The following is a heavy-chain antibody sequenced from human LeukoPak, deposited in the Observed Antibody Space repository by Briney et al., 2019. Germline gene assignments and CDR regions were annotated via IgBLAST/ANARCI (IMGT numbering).Heavy chain of an antibody. CDR2: IYTGDSDT. CDR3: ARQKAAAGSLLAFDI. J-gene: IGHJ3*02. CDR1: GYSFTRYW. Sequence: GESLKISCKGSGYSFTRYWIGWVRQMPGKGLEWMRIIYTGDSDTRYSPSFQGQVTISADKSISTAYLQWSSLKASDTAMYYCARQKAAAGSLLAFDIWGQGTMVTVSS. D-gene: IGHD6-13*01. V-gene: IGHV5-51*01.